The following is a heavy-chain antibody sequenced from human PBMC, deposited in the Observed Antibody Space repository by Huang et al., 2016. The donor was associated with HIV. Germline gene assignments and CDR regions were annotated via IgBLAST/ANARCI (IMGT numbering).Heavy chain of an antibody. V-gene: IGHV3-21*02. CDR1: GFAFSSYG. J-gene: IGHJ5*02. D-gene: IGHD6-19*01. Sequence: EVELVESGGGLVKPGGSLSLSCAASGFAFSSYGMNWVRPAPGKGREWVAFIGSECSYIYYAYSVKGRVTISRDNAKSSSYLQLDSLRAEDTAVYYCAYQQWLVGGLNHWGQGTLVVVSS. CDR3: AYQQWLVGGLNH. CDR2: IGSECSYI.